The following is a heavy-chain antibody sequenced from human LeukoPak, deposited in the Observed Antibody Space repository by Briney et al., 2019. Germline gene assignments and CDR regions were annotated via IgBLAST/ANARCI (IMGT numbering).Heavy chain of an antibody. CDR2: IIPLLGIP. CDR3: ATASPVAVAGLDY. Sequence: EASVKVSCKASGGILSGYGITWGRQAPGQGLEWMGRIIPLLGIPNYAQKFQGRVTITADKSTSTAYMELSSLRSEDTAVYYCATASPVAVAGLDYWGQGTLVTVSS. J-gene: IGHJ4*02. D-gene: IGHD6-19*01. V-gene: IGHV1-69*04. CDR1: GGILSGYG.